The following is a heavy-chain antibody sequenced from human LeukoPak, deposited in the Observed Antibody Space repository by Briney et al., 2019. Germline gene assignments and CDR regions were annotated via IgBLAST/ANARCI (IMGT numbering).Heavy chain of an antibody. CDR2: ISVYNGNT. D-gene: IGHD3-16*02. J-gene: IGHJ4*02. CDR3: ARDLGLRLGELSPMY. CDR1: GYTFTSYG. Sequence: ASVKVSCKASGYTFTSYGISWVRQAPGQGLEWMGWISVYNGNTNYAQKLQGRVTMTTDTSTSTAYMELRSLRSDDTAVYYCARDLGLRLGELSPMYWGQGTLVTVSS. V-gene: IGHV1-18*01.